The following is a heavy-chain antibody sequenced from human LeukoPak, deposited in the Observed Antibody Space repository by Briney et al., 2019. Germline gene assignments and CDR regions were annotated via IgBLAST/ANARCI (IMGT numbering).Heavy chain of an antibody. V-gene: IGHV3-33*01. D-gene: IGHD6-19*01. Sequence: RGSLRLSCAAPGFTFSTYGMHWVRQAPGKGLEWVAVLWFDGSNQYYVDSVRGRFSISRDNSKNTLYLQMNTMRAEDTGVYYCARDRGSGDSFDLWGQGAMVTVSS. CDR3: ARDRGSGDSFDL. CDR2: LWFDGSNQ. CDR1: GFTFSTYG. J-gene: IGHJ3*01.